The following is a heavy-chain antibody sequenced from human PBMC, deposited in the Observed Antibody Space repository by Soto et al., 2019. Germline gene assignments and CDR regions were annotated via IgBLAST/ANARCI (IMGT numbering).Heavy chain of an antibody. CDR2: ISRSSSVI. Sequence: EVQLLESGGDLVQPGGSLRLSCVASGFDFSNYAVTWVRQAQGKGLEWVSSISRSSSVIYYADSVKGRFIISGDNSKNWVYRQMNSLRAEDTARSYCSKDPNGDYIGAFDDWGQGTLVTVSS. D-gene: IGHD4-17*01. J-gene: IGHJ4*02. CDR1: GFDFSNYA. V-gene: IGHV3-23*01. CDR3: SKDPNGDYIGAFDD.